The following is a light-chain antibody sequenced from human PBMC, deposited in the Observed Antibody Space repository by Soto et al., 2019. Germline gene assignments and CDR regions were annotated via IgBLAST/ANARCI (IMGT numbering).Light chain of an antibody. CDR2: AAS. Sequence: DIQMTQSPSSLSASVGDRVTITCRASQSISSSLNWYQQKPGKAPKLLIYAASSLKSGVPSRFSGSGSGTDFTLTISSLQPEDFATYYCQQSYSTPLTFGGGTKVEIK. CDR1: QSISSS. J-gene: IGKJ4*01. V-gene: IGKV1-39*01. CDR3: QQSYSTPLT.